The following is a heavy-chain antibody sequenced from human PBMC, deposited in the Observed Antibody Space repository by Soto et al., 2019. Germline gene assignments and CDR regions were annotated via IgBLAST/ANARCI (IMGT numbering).Heavy chain of an antibody. V-gene: IGHV3-21*01. J-gene: IGHJ6*02. D-gene: IGHD2-2*02. CDR2: ISSRSDI. Sequence: GGSLRLSCVGSGFIFSNSSINWVRQAPGKGLEWVSSISSRSDIYYAESVKGRFTISRDNAKNSVSLQMSSLRAEDTAVYYCAREYTAWPLAYGLDVWGQGTTVTVSS. CDR1: GFIFSNSS. CDR3: AREYTAWPLAYGLDV.